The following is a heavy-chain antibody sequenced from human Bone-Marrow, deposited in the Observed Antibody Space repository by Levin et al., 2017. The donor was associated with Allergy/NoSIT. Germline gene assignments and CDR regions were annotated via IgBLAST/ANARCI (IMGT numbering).Heavy chain of an antibody. CDR2: IYTSGST. D-gene: IGHD6-13*01. CDR3: ARENSNLARKLGMDV. J-gene: IGHJ6*02. CDR1: GGSISSYY. V-gene: IGHV4-4*07. Sequence: SQTLSLTCTVSGGSISSYYWSWIRQPAGKGLEWIGRIYTSGSTNYNPSLKSRVTMSVDTSKNQFSLKLSSVTAADTAVYYCARENSNLARKLGMDVWGQGTTVTVSS.